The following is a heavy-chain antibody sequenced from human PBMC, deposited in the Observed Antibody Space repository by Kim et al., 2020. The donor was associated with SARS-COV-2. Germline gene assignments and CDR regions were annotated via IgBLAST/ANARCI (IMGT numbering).Heavy chain of an antibody. CDR3: ARGLVVVPAAIGDYYYYGMDV. CDR2: INPNSGGT. D-gene: IGHD2-2*01. Sequence: ASVKVSCKASGYTFTGYYMHWVRQAPGQGLEWMGWINPNSGGTNYAQKFQGRVTMTRDTSISTAYMELSRLRSDDTAVYYCARGLVVVPAAIGDYYYYGMDVWGQGTTVTVSS. V-gene: IGHV1-2*02. CDR1: GYTFTGYY. J-gene: IGHJ6*02.